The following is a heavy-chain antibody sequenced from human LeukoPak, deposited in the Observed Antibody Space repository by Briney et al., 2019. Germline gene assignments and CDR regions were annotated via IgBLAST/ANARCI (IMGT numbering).Heavy chain of an antibody. V-gene: IGHV1-18*01. J-gene: IGHJ6*02. CDR2: ISAYNGNT. D-gene: IGHD2-15*01. CDR1: GYTFTSYG. Sequence: ASVKVSCKASGYTFTSYGISWVRQAPGQGLEWMGWISAYNGNTNYAQKLQGRVTMTTDTSTSTAYMELRSLRSDDTAVYYCASYDCSGGSCYRGYGMDVWGQGNTVTVSS. CDR3: ASYDCSGGSCYRGYGMDV.